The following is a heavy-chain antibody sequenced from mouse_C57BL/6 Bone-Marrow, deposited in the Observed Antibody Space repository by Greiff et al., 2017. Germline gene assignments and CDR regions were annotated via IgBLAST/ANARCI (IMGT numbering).Heavy chain of an antibody. Sequence: VQLQESGAELVRPGASVTLSCKASGYTFTDYEMHWVKQTPVHGLEWIGAIDPETGGTAYNQKFKGKAILTADKSSSTAYMELRSLTSEDSAVXYCTNGYLYYYAMEYWGQGTSVTVSS. CDR1: GYTFTDYE. V-gene: IGHV1-15*01. J-gene: IGHJ4*01. CDR2: IDPETGGT. D-gene: IGHD2-2*01. CDR3: TNGYLYYYAMEY.